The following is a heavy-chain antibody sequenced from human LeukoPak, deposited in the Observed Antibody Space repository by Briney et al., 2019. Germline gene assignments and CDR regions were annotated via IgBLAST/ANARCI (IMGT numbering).Heavy chain of an antibody. CDR1: GFTFSNYG. J-gene: IGHJ4*02. V-gene: IGHV3-30*18. Sequence: GGSLRLSCAASGFTFSNYGIHWVRQAPGKGLEWVAVISNDGSNKYYADSVKGRFTISRDNSEDTLYLQMNSLRAEDTAVYYCAKETGRWELEWGQGTLVTVSS. D-gene: IGHD1-26*01. CDR2: ISNDGSNK. CDR3: AKETGRWELE.